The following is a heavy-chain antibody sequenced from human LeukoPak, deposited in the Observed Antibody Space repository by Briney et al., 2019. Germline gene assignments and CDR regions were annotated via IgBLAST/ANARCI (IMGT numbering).Heavy chain of an antibody. CDR2: IWYDGSNK. J-gene: IGHJ6*02. Sequence: GGSLRLSCAASGFTFSTYGMHWVRQAPGKGLEWVAVIWYDGSNKYYADSVKGRFTISRDNSKNTLYLQMAILRAEDTAVYYCATRFYCSSASCSSLYYGMDVWGQGTTVTVSS. V-gene: IGHV3-33*01. CDR3: ATRFYCSSASCSSLYYGMDV. D-gene: IGHD2-2*01. CDR1: GFTFSTYG.